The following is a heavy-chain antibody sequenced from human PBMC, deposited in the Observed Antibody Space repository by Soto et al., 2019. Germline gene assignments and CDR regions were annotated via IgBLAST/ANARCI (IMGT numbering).Heavy chain of an antibody. D-gene: IGHD2-21*02. V-gene: IGHV1-69*02. CDR2: IIPVLGVT. CDR3: ARRRYCGVDCYNKFYY. Sequence: QVQLVQSGAEVRKPGSSVEVSCMASGSTFSSYTVNWVRQAPGQGLEWIGRIIPVLGVTHYARRFQDRVTITADRSRKTAYMELTSLTSEDTAVYYCARRRYCGVDCYNKFYY. J-gene: IGHJ6*01. CDR1: GSTFSSYT.